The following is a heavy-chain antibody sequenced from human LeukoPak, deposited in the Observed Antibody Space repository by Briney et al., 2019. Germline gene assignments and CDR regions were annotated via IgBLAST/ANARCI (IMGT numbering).Heavy chain of an antibody. CDR2: ITWKSHRT. J-gene: IGHJ4*02. CDR3: ASEVGYRSLGY. CDR1: GFTFDDNT. Sequence: PGGSLRLSCAASGFTFDDNTMHWVGHTPGRGLEGVSFITWKSHRTHYADSVRGRFTVSRDNSKDSMHLEMNSLKTEDTGLYHCASEVGYRSLGYLGQGTLVTVSS. D-gene: IGHD3-3*01. V-gene: IGHV3-43*01.